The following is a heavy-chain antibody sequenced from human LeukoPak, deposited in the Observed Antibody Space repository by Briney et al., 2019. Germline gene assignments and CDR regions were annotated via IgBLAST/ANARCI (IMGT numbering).Heavy chain of an antibody. CDR2: IYYSGST. CDR3: AVESYYDSSGSIDY. D-gene: IGHD3-22*01. Sequence: PSETLSLTCTVSGGSISSYYWSWIRQPPGKGLEWIGYIYYSGSTNYNPSLKSRVTISVDTSKNQFSLKLSSVTAADTAVYYCAVESYYDSSGSIDYWGQGTLVTVSS. J-gene: IGHJ4*02. CDR1: GGSISSYY. V-gene: IGHV4-59*08.